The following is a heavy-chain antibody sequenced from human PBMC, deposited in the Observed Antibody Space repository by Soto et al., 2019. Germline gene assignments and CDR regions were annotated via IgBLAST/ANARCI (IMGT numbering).Heavy chain of an antibody. D-gene: IGHD4-17*01. Sequence: SETLSLTCTVSGGSISSGDYYWSWIRQPPGKGLEWIGYIYYSGSTYYNPSLKSRVTISVDTSKNQFSLKLSSVTAADTAVYYCARAVTTSSTIKIYYYYYYGMDVWGQGTTVTVSS. CDR3: ARAVTTSSTIKIYYYYYYGMDV. CDR1: GGSISSGDYY. CDR2: IYYSGST. J-gene: IGHJ6*02. V-gene: IGHV4-30-4*01.